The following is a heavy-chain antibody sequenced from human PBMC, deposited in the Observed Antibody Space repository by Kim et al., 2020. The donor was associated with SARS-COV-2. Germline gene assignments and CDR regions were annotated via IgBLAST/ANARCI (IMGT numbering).Heavy chain of an antibody. V-gene: IGHV4-39*01. CDR3: ARRGYNYGFGYFDP. CDR1: GDSISSPSYC. CDR2: VYYTGST. Sequence: SETLSLTCTVSGDSISSPSYCWSWIRQPPGRGLEWIATVYYTGSTYYSPSLRSRVTISVDTSKNQFSLTLSSVTAADTAVYYCARRGYNYGFGYFDPWGQGNLVTVSS. J-gene: IGHJ5*02. D-gene: IGHD5-18*01.